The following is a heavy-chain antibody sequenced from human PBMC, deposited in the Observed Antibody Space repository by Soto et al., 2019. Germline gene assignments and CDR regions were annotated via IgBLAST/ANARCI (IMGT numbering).Heavy chain of an antibody. Sequence: QVQLEQSGAEVKKPGSSVKVSCKASGGTLSDHGVAWLRQAPGQGLEWMGGTIPVFNTAKYAQKFQCRDTVTADKFTNIAYMELSSLRSEDTAFYFCARGVYGSGNYYTGPSAFDIWGQGTMVIVSS. CDR3: ARGVYGSGNYYTGPSAFDI. D-gene: IGHD3-10*01. CDR2: TIPVFNTA. J-gene: IGHJ3*02. V-gene: IGHV1-69*06. CDR1: GGTLSDHG.